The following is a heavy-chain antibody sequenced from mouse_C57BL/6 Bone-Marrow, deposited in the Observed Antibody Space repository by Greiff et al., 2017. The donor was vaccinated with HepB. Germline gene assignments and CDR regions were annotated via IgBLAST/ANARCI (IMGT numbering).Heavy chain of an antibody. J-gene: IGHJ2*01. CDR3: ARRTGNDFEY. V-gene: IGHV5-17*01. Sequence: EVMLVESGGCLVKPGGSLKLSCAASGFTFSDYGMHWVRQAPEKGLEWVAYISSGSSTIYYADTVKGRFTISRDNAKNTLFLQMTSLRSEDTAMYYCARRTGNDFEYWGEGTTLTVSS. D-gene: IGHD4-1*01. CDR1: GFTFSDYG. CDR2: ISSGSSTI.